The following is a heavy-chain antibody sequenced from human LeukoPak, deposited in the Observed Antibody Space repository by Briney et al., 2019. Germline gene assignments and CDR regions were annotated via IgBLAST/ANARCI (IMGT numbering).Heavy chain of an antibody. D-gene: IGHD3-9*01. CDR3: AKFYDISTGYFDC. J-gene: IGHJ4*02. CDR2: ISSSSSYI. Sequence: GGSLRLSCAASGFTFSSYSMNWVRQAPGKGREWVSSISSSSSYIYYADSVKGRFTISRDNARNSLYLQMNSLRAEDTAVYYCAKFYDISTGYFDCWGQGTLVTVSS. V-gene: IGHV3-21*04. CDR1: GFTFSSYS.